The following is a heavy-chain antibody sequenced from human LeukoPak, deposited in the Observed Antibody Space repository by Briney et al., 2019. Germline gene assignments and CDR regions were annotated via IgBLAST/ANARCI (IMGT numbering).Heavy chain of an antibody. CDR1: GFTFSSYG. D-gene: IGHD2-8*01. J-gene: IGHJ4*02. V-gene: IGHV3-30*02. Sequence: GGSLRLSCAASGFTFSSYGMHWVRQAPGKGLEWVAFIRYDGSNKYYADSVKGRFTISRDNSKNTLYLQMNSLKTEDTAVYYCTTGAMVFDCWGQGTLVTVSS. CDR3: TTGAMVFDC. CDR2: IRYDGSNK.